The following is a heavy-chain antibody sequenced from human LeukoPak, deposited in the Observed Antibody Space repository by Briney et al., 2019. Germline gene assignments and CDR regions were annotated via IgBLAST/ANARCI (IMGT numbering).Heavy chain of an antibody. CDR3: ARDLGNGGRNRCYFDY. D-gene: IGHD3-16*01. CDR1: GFTFSSYS. J-gene: IGHJ4*02. CDR2: ISSSSSYI. V-gene: IGHV3-21*01. Sequence: GGSLRLSCAASGFTFSSYSMNWVRQAPGKGLEWVSSISSSSSYIYYADSVKGRFTISRDNAKNSLYLQMNSLRAEDTAVYYCARDLGNGGRNRCYFDYWGQGTLVTVSS.